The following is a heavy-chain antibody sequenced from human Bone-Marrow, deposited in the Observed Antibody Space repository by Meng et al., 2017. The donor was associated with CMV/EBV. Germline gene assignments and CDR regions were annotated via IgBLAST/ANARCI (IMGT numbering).Heavy chain of an antibody. V-gene: IGHV3-48*04. Sequence: GESLKISCAASGFTFSNYAMNWVRQAPGKGLEWVSYISSSSNTIYYADSVKGRFTISRDNAKNSLHLQMSSLRVEDTAVYYCASKESYFYDSNYYGKDVWDQRTTVTVSS. D-gene: IGHD3-22*01. J-gene: IGHJ6*02. CDR1: GFTFSNYA. CDR3: ASKESYFYDSNYYGKDV. CDR2: ISSSSNTI.